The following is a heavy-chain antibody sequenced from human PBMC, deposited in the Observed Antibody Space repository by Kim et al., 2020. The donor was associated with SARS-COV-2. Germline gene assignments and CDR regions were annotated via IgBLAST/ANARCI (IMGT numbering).Heavy chain of an antibody. D-gene: IGHD2-2*01. V-gene: IGHV1-18*04. J-gene: IGHJ3*02. Sequence: ASVKVSCKASGYTFTSYGISWVRQAPGQGLEWMGWISAYNGNTNYAQKLQGRVTMTTDTSTSTAYMELRSLRSDDTAVYYCARDYPPPAAFSGAFDIWGQGTMVTVSS. CDR2: ISAYNGNT. CDR1: GYTFTSYG. CDR3: ARDYPPPAAFSGAFDI.